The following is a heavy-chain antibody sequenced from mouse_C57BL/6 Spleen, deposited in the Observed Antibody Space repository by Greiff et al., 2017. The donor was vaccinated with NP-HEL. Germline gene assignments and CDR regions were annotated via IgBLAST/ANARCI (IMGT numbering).Heavy chain of an antibody. D-gene: IGHD2-14*01. CDR2: IWRGGST. Sequence: QVQLQQSGPGLVQPSQSLSITCTVSGFSLTSYGVHWVRQSPGKGLEWLGVIWRGGSTDYNAAFISRLSISKDNSKSQVFFKMNSLQADGTAIYYCARNLEYDVNYWYFDVWGTGTTVTVSS. CDR1: GFSLTSYG. J-gene: IGHJ1*03. CDR3: ARNLEYDVNYWYFDV. V-gene: IGHV2-2*01.